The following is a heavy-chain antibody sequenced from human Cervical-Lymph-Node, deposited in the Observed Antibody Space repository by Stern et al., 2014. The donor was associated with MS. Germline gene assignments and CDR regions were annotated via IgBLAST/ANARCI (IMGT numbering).Heavy chain of an antibody. CDR3: ARDSPSWGWCFDY. J-gene: IGHJ4*02. D-gene: IGHD6-19*01. V-gene: IGHV3-11*01. CDR2: ISSSGSTI. Sequence: DQLVESGGGLVKPGGSLRLSCAASGFTFSDYYMSWIRQAPGKGMGWVSCISSSGSTIYYADSVKGRFTISRDNAKNSLYLQMNSLRAEDTAVYYCARDSPSWGWCFDYWGQGTLVTVSS. CDR1: GFTFSDYY.